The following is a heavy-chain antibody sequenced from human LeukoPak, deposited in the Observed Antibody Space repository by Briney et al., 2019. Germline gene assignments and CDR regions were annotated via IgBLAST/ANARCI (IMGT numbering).Heavy chain of an antibody. J-gene: IGHJ4*02. V-gene: IGHV4-31*03. D-gene: IGHD5-18*01. Sequence: SETLSLTCTVSGGSISSGGYYWNWIRQHPGKGLEWIGYIYYSGSTYYNPSLKSRVTISVDTSKNQFSLKLSSVTAADTAVYYCARDLRGKDTAMVSYFDYWGQGTLVTVSS. CDR1: GGSISSGGYY. CDR3: ARDLRGKDTAMVSYFDY. CDR2: IYYSGST.